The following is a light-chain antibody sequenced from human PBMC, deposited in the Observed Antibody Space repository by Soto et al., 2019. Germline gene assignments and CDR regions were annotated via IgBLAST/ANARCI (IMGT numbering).Light chain of an antibody. Sequence: DIQMTQSPSSLSASVGDRVTITCRASQYISSFLNWYQQKPGRAPNLLVYAASSLQSGVPGRFSGSESGTDFTLTISSLQPEDFATYYCQQSYNTPYTFGQGTKVEIK. CDR3: QQSYNTPYT. V-gene: IGKV1-39*01. CDR1: QYISSF. J-gene: IGKJ2*01. CDR2: AAS.